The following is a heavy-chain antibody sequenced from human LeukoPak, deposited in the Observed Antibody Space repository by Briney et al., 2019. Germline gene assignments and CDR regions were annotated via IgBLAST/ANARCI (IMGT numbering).Heavy chain of an antibody. CDR3: ARDTSTIFGVVIGTFDY. J-gene: IGHJ4*02. V-gene: IGHV3-30-3*01. Sequence: PGGSLRLSCAASGFTFSSYAMHWVRQAPGKGLEWVAVISYDGSNKYYADSVKGRFTISRDNSKNTLYLQMNSLRAEDTAVYYCARDTSTIFGVVIGTFDYWGQGTLVTVSS. D-gene: IGHD3-3*01. CDR2: ISYDGSNK. CDR1: GFTFSSYA.